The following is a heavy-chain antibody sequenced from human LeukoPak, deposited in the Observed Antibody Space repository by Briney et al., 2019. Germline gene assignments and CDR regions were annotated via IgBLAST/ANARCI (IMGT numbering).Heavy chain of an antibody. CDR3: ARVEGISGSGWYDRYYYYGMDV. CDR2: INPNSGGT. D-gene: IGHD6-19*01. CDR1: GYTFTGYY. Sequence: ASVKVSCKASGYTFTGYYMHWVRQAPGQGLEWMGWINPNSGGTNYAQKFQGRVTMTRDTFISTAYMELSRLRSDDTAVYYCARVEGISGSGWYDRYYYYGMDVWGQGTTVTVSS. V-gene: IGHV1-2*02. J-gene: IGHJ6*02.